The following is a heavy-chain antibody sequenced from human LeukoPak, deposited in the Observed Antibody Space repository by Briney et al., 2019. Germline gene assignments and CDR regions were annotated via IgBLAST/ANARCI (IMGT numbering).Heavy chain of an antibody. Sequence: ASVKVSCKASGYIFTSYGISWVRQAPGQGLEWMGWISAYNGNTNYAQKLQGRVTMTTDTSTSTAYMELRSLRSEDTAVYYCATSSSSWYLRFDYWGQGTLVTVSS. CDR3: ATSSSSWYLRFDY. D-gene: IGHD6-13*01. J-gene: IGHJ4*02. V-gene: IGHV1-18*01. CDR2: ISAYNGNT. CDR1: GYIFTSYG.